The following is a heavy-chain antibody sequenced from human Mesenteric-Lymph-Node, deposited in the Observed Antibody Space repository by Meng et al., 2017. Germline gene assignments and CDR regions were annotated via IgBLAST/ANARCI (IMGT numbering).Heavy chain of an antibody. CDR3: GRGGVTAAVDV. D-gene: IGHD6-25*01. V-gene: IGHV3-74*01. CDR2: ITNDASGS. Sequence: GESLKISCVASGSTLSHYWMHWVRQAPGKGLLWVSDITNDASGSHYADSVQGLFTISSNNAKITLYLQMHSLRAEDTAVYYCGRGGVTAAVDVWGQGTTVTVSS. CDR1: GSTLSHYW. J-gene: IGHJ6*02.